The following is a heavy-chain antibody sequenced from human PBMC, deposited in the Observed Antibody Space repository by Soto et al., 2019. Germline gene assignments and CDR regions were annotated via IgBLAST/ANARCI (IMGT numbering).Heavy chain of an antibody. CDR3: ARSGEYSSSRSNYYGMDV. Sequence: QVQLVQSGAEVKKPGSSVKVSCKASGGTFSSYAISWVRQAPGQGLEWMGGISPIFGTANYAQKFQGRVTITADDSTSTAFMGLRSLRSEDTAVYYCARSGEYSSSRSNYYGMDVWGQGTTVTVSS. CDR2: ISPIFGTA. D-gene: IGHD6-6*01. CDR1: GGTFSSYA. J-gene: IGHJ6*02. V-gene: IGHV1-69*01.